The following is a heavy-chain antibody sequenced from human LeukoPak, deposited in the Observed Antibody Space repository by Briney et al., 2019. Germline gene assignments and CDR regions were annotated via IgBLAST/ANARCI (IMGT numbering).Heavy chain of an antibody. Sequence: GASVKVSCKASGYTFTSYGISWVRQAPGQGLEWVGCISAYNGRTDYAQKFQGRITMTTDTSTSTAYMELRSLRSDDTAVYYCAREERKWITIIDNNWFDPWGQGTLVTVSS. CDR1: GYTFTSYG. CDR3: AREERKWITIIDNNWFDP. CDR2: ISAYNGRT. V-gene: IGHV1-18*01. J-gene: IGHJ5*02. D-gene: IGHD3-22*01.